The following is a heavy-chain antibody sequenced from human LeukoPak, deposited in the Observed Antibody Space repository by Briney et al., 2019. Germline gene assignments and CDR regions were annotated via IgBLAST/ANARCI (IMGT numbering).Heavy chain of an antibody. CDR2: ISSSGDTT. J-gene: IGHJ4*02. CDR1: GFTFSSYA. CDR3: AKSRGESRGASNY. Sequence: GGSLRLSCAASGFTFSSYAMNRVRQAPGKGLEWVSFISSSGDTTYYADSVKGRFTISRDNSKNTLYLQMNSLRAEDTAVYYCAKSRGESRGASNYWGQGTLVTVSS. V-gene: IGHV3-23*01. D-gene: IGHD1-26*01.